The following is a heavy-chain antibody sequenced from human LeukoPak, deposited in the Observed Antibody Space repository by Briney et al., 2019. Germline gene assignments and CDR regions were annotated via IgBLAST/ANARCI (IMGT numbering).Heavy chain of an antibody. CDR1: GYSFTSYW. J-gene: IGHJ5*02. V-gene: IGHV5-51*01. D-gene: IGHD1-1*01. Sequence: GESLKISCKGSGYSFTSYWIGWVRQMPGKGLAWMGIIYPGDSDTRYSPAFQGQVTISADKSISTAYLQLSSLKASDTAMYYCARRTGTTGVNWFDPWGQGTLVTVSS. CDR2: IYPGDSDT. CDR3: ARRTGTTGVNWFDP.